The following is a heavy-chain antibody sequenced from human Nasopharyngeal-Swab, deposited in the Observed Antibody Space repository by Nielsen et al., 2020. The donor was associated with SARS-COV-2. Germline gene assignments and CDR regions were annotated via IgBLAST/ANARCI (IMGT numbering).Heavy chain of an antibody. Sequence: VRQAPGKGLEWVSSISSSSSYIYYADSVKGRFTISRDSAKNSLYLQMNSLRAEDTAVYYCARDLGYYDPPFDYWGQGTLVTVSS. D-gene: IGHD3-22*01. CDR2: ISSSSSYI. CDR3: ARDLGYYDPPFDY. J-gene: IGHJ4*02. V-gene: IGHV3-21*01.